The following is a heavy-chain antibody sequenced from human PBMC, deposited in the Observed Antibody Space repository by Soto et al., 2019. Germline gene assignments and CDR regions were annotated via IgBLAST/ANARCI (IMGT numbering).Heavy chain of an antibody. CDR3: AKENQHLVHDY. Sequence: QVQLVESGGGVVRPGRSLRLTCAACGCTFRNDGMHWVRQAPGKGLEWVAVISHDGSDKYYADSMKGRFIISRDNSENTLFLNMNSLKPEDTAVYYCAKENQHLVHDYWGQGTLVTFSS. CDR1: GCTFRNDG. V-gene: IGHV3-30*18. J-gene: IGHJ4*02. CDR2: ISHDGSDK. D-gene: IGHD6-13*01.